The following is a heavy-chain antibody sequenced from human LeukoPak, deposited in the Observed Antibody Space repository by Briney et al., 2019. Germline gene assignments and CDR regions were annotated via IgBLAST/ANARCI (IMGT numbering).Heavy chain of an antibody. CDR1: GYTFTSYG. Sequence: ASVKVSCKASGYTFTSYGISWVRQAPGQGLEWLGWISAYNGNTNYAQKPQGRVTMTTDTSTSTAYMELRSLRSDDTAVYYCARVQLRFLEWLLPHYYGMDVWGQGTTVTVSS. J-gene: IGHJ6*02. CDR3: ARVQLRFLEWLLPHYYGMDV. D-gene: IGHD3-3*01. V-gene: IGHV1-18*01. CDR2: ISAYNGNT.